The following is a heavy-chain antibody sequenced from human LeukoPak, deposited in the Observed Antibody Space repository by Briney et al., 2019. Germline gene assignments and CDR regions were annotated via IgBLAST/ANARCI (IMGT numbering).Heavy chain of an antibody. CDR3: ARVKGSNWLDP. Sequence: SETLSLTCTVSGVSISIFYWTWIRQPPGKGLEWIGYSSNIEGTYYNPSLKSRVTISLDTSKNQFPLRLNSVTAADTAVYYCARVKGSNWLDPWGQGTLVTVSS. J-gene: IGHJ5*02. V-gene: IGHV4-59*01. CDR2: SSNIEGT. D-gene: IGHD6-6*01. CDR1: GVSISIFY.